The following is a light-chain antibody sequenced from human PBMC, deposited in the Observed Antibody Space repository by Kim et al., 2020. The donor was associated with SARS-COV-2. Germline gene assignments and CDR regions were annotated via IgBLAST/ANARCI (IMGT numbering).Light chain of an antibody. CDR2: DNN. Sequence: GQKVTISCSGSSSNIGNNFVSWYKQVPGTAPTLLIYDNNWRPSGIPDRFSDSKSGTSATLGITGLQTGDEADYYCGTWDNSLSAVVFGGGTQLTVL. CDR3: GTWDNSLSAVV. J-gene: IGLJ2*01. V-gene: IGLV1-51*01. CDR1: SSNIGNNF.